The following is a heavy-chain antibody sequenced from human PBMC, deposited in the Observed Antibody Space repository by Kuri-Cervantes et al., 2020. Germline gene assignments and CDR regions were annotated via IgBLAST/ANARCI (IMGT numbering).Heavy chain of an antibody. CDR1: GFTFGSYS. CDR3: ARGDEVTSKDYGGNLDH. D-gene: IGHD4-23*01. CDR2: ISYDGDNT. J-gene: IGHJ4*02. Sequence: GESLKISCAASGFTFGSYSMHWVRQAPGKGLEWVAVISYDGDNTYYADSVKGRFTISRDNSKNTLYLQMNSLRAEDTAVYYCARGDEVTSKDYGGNLDHWGQGTLVTVSS. V-gene: IGHV3-30-3*01.